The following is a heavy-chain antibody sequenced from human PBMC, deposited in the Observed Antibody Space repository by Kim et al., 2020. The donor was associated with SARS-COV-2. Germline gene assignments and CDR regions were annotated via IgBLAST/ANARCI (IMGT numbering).Heavy chain of an antibody. J-gene: IGHJ4*02. CDR1: GYTFTTFA. Sequence: ASVKVSCKASGYTFTTFALYWVRRALGQRLEWMGWVNGGNGNTRYSQKFQGRVSITRDTSATTAYLEVSGLISEDTAVYYCAREAVAGPFDYWGQGSLVTVSS. V-gene: IGHV1-3*01. CDR3: AREAVAGPFDY. D-gene: IGHD6-19*01. CDR2: VNGGNGNT.